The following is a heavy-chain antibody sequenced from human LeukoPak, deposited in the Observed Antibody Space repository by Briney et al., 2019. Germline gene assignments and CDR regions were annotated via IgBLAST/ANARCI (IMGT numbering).Heavy chain of an antibody. J-gene: IGHJ4*02. CDR3: ARGPYLDY. CDR1: GGSFSGYY. V-gene: IGHV4-34*01. Sequence: NPSETLSLTCAVYGGSFSGYYWSWIRQPPGKGLEWIGEINHSGSTNYNPSLKSRVTISVDTSKNQFSLKLSSVTAADTAVYYCARGPYLDYWGQGTLVTVSS. CDR2: INHSGST.